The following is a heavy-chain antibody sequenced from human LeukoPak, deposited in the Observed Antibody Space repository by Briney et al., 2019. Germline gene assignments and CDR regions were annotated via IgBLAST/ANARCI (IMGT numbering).Heavy chain of an antibody. V-gene: IGHV1-2*02. CDR1: GYTFTAYY. D-gene: IGHD5-18*01. J-gene: IGHJ6*03. CDR3: ARGGIHLRSLASGLGPRRHYYMDV. Sequence: ASVKVSCKASGYTFTAYYIHWVRQAPGQGLEWMGWINPNTAATNYAQQFQGRVAMTRDSSISTAYMELSRLRSDDTAVFYCARGGIHLRSLASGLGPRRHYYMDVWGIGTTVTVSS. CDR2: INPNTAAT.